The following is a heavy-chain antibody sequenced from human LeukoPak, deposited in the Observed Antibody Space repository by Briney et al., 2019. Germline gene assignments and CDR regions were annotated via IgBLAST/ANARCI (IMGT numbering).Heavy chain of an antibody. CDR1: GFTFSSYA. CDR2: ISGSGGST. CDR3: AEDHGGLYDSSGYYGC. D-gene: IGHD3-22*01. J-gene: IGHJ4*02. V-gene: IGHV3-23*01. Sequence: PGGSLRLSCAASGFTFSSYAMSWVRQAPGKGLEWVSAISGSGGSTYYADSVKGRFTISRDNSKNTLYLQMNSLGAEDTAVYYCAEDHGGLYDSSGYYGCWGQGTLVTVSS.